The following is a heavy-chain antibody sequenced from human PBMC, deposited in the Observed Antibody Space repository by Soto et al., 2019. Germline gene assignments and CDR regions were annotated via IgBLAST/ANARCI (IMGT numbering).Heavy chain of an antibody. D-gene: IGHD3-10*02. Sequence: PGESLKISCKVSGYSFNNYWIAWVRQRPGTGLEWMGIIYPSNSGTRYSPSFQGQVTISADESISTAYLQWSSLKSSDTAIYYCARQYDYVGDYYFDYWGQGTLVTVSS. J-gene: IGHJ4*02. CDR1: GYSFNNYW. CDR2: IYPSNSGT. V-gene: IGHV5-51*01. CDR3: ARQYDYVGDYYFDY.